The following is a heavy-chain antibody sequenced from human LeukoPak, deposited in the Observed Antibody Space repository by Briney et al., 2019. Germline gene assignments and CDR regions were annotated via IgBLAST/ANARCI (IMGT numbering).Heavy chain of an antibody. D-gene: IGHD6-13*01. Sequence: SETLSLTCTVSGGSISSDIYYWSWIRQPAGKGLEWIGRIYNSGNTNYNPSLRSRVTISVDTSKNQFSLRLSSVTAADTAMYYCARDRQQLEHDYWGQGILVTVSS. J-gene: IGHJ4*02. CDR3: ARDRQQLEHDY. V-gene: IGHV4-61*02. CDR1: GGSISSDIYY. CDR2: IYNSGNT.